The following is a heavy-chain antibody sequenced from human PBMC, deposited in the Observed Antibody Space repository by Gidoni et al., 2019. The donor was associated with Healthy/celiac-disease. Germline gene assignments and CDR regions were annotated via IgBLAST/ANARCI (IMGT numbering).Heavy chain of an antibody. CDR3: TRTPPGIAAAGTGY. V-gene: IGHV3-73*01. CDR2: IRSKANSYAT. Sequence: EVQLVESGGGLVEPGGSLKLSCEAAGFPFSGSAMHWVRQASGKGLEWVGRIRSKANSYATAYAASVKGRFTISRDDSKNTAYLQMNSLKTEDTAVYYCTRTPPGIAAAGTGYWGQGTLVTVSS. D-gene: IGHD6-13*01. J-gene: IGHJ4*02. CDR1: GFPFSGSA.